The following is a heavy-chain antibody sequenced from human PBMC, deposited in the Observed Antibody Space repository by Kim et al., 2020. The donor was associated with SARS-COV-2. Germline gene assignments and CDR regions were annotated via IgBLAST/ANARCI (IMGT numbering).Heavy chain of an antibody. Sequence: SETLSLTCTVSGGSISSYYWSWIRQPPGKGLEWIGYIYYSGSTNYNPSLKSRVTISVDTSKNQFSLKLSSVTAADTAVYYCARSYSSSWYFAYWGQVTLVTVSS. CDR3: ARSYSSSWYFAY. D-gene: IGHD6-13*01. J-gene: IGHJ4*02. V-gene: IGHV4-59*08. CDR2: IYYSGST. CDR1: GGSISSYY.